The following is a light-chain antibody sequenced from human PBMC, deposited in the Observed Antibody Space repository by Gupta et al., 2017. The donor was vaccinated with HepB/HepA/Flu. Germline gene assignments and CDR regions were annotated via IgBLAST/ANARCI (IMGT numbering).Light chain of an antibody. CDR3: QQRYSTPPNT. V-gene: IGKV1-39*01. CDR2: AAS. CDR1: QSISSY. J-gene: IGKJ2*01. Sequence: DIQMTQSPSSLSASVGDRVTITCRASQSISSYLNWYQQKPGKAPKILIYAASSLQSGVPSRFSGSGSGTDFTLTISSLQPEDFATYYCQQRYSTPPNTFGQGTKLEIK.